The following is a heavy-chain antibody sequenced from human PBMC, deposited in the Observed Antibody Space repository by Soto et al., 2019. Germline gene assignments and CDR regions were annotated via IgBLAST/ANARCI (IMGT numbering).Heavy chain of an antibody. CDR3: AREKIRLQFGGNYYYAMDV. D-gene: IGHD2-15*01. CDR1: GGTFGNSA. Sequence: QVQLVQSGAEVKKPGSSVTVSCKASGGTFGNSAISWVRQAPGQGLEWMGGIIPIFPTPDYAQKFQGRVRIPADDPPTTASMKLTSLRSEATSVYYGAREKIRLQFGGNYYYAMDVWGQGNRVTVSS. J-gene: IGHJ6*02. V-gene: IGHV1-69*12. CDR2: IIPIFPTP.